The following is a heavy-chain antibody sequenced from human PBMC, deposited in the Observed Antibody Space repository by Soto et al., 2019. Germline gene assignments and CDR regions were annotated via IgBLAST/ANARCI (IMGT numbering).Heavy chain of an antibody. D-gene: IGHD6-19*01. CDR3: ARDLSSGWYDIRWFDP. Sequence: ASVKVSCKASGGTFSSYTISWVRQAPGQGLEWMGRIIPILGIANYAQKFQGRVTITADKSTSTAYMELSSLRSEDTAVYYCARDLSSGWYDIRWFDPWGQGTLVTVSS. CDR1: GGTFSSYT. V-gene: IGHV1-69*04. CDR2: IIPILGIA. J-gene: IGHJ5*02.